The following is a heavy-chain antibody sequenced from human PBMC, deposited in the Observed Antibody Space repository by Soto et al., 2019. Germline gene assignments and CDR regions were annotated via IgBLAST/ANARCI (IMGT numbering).Heavy chain of an antibody. CDR2: INHSGST. V-gene: IGHV4-34*01. CDR1: GGSFSGYY. D-gene: IGHD6-13*01. Sequence: QVQLQQWGAGLLKPSETLSLTCAVYGGSFSGYYWSWIRQPPGKGLEWIGEINHSGSTNYNPSLKGRVTIPVDTSKNQFSLKLSSVTAADTAVYYCASSIAAAGNYWGQGTLVTVPS. J-gene: IGHJ4*02. CDR3: ASSIAAAGNY.